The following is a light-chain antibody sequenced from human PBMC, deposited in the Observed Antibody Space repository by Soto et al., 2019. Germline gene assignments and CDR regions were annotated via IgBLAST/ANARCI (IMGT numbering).Light chain of an antibody. V-gene: IGLV2-14*01. Sequence: QSVLTQPASVSGSPGQSITISCTGTSIDVGGYNYVSWYQQHPGKAPKLMIYAVTDRPSGVSSRFSGSKSGNTASLTISGLQAEDEADYYCSSYTSSSTLFGTGTKLTVL. CDR3: SSYTSSSTL. CDR1: SIDVGGYNY. J-gene: IGLJ1*01. CDR2: AVT.